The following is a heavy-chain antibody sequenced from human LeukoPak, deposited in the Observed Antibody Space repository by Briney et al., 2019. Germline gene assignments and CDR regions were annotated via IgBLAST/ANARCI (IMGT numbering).Heavy chain of an antibody. CDR2: INTDGSST. V-gene: IGHV3-74*01. D-gene: IGHD3-22*01. Sequence: GGSLRLSCAASGFTFSSYWMHWVRQAPGKGLVWVSRINTDGSSTSYADSVKGRFTISRDNSKNTLYLQMNSLRAEDTAVYYCARRAGDYSHPYDYWGQGTLVTVSS. CDR3: ARRAGDYSHPYDY. J-gene: IGHJ4*02. CDR1: GFTFSSYW.